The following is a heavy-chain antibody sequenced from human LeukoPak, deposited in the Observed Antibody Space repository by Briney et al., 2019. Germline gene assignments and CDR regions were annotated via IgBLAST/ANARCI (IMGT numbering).Heavy chain of an antibody. D-gene: IGHD1-1*01. CDR2: IIPIFGTA. CDR1: GGTFSSYA. CDR3: ARSRNDLNFDY. Sequence: SVKVSCKASGGTFSSYAISWVRQAPGHGLEWMGGIIPIFGTANYAQKFQGRVTVTTDEATSTAYMELISLRSEDTAVYYCARSRNDLNFDYWGQGTLVTVSS. V-gene: IGHV1-69*05. J-gene: IGHJ4*02.